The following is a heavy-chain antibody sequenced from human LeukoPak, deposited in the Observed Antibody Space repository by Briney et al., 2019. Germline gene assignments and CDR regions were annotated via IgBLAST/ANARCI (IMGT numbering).Heavy chain of an antibody. CDR2: IYYSGST. CDR1: GGSISSYY. CDR3: ARDAIAEGYCSSTSCFRGHWYFDL. V-gene: IGHV4-59*01. J-gene: IGHJ2*01. Sequence: PSEILSLTCTVSGGSISSYYWSWIRQPPGKGLEWIGYIYYSGSTNYNPSLKSRVTISVDTSKNQFSLKLSSVTAADTAVYYCARDAIAEGYCSSTSCFRGHWYFDLWGRGTLVTVSS. D-gene: IGHD2-2*01.